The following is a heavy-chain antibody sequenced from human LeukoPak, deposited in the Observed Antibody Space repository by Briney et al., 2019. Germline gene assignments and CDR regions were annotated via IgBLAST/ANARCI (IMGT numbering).Heavy chain of an antibody. J-gene: IGHJ4*02. CDR1: GFTFSSYA. CDR2: ISYDGSNK. V-gene: IGHV3-30-3*01. D-gene: IGHD2-2*01. CDR3: ARERPRDVVAYYFDH. Sequence: GGSLRLSCAASGFTFSSYAMHWVRQAPGKGLEWVAVISYDGSNKHYADSVKGRLTSSRDNSKNTPYLQMNSLRAEDTAVYYCARERPRDVVAYYFDHWGQGTLVTVSS.